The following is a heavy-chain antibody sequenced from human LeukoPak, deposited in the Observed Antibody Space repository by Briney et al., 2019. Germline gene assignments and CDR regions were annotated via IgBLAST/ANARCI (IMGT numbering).Heavy chain of an antibody. V-gene: IGHV5-51*01. D-gene: IGHD3-22*01. Sequence: GESLKISCKGSGYSFTSYWIGWVRQMPGKGLEWMGIIYPGDSDTRYGPSFQGQVTISADKSISTAYLQWSSLKASDTAMYYCAGSYYYDSSGYYPYYFDYWGQGTLVTVSS. J-gene: IGHJ4*02. CDR2: IYPGDSDT. CDR1: GYSFTSYW. CDR3: AGSYYYDSSGYYPYYFDY.